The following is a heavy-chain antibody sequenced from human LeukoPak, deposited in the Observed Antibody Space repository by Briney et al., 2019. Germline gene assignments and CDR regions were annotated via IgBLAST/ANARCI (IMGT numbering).Heavy chain of an antibody. CDR3: ARDSYGYNWFDP. CDR1: GYTFPSYY. Sequence: ASVTVSCKASGYTFPSYYMHWVRQAPGQGLEWMGIINPSGGSTSYAQKFQGRVTMTRDTSTSTVYMELSSLRSEDTAVYYCARDSYGYNWFDPWGQGTLVTVSS. V-gene: IGHV1-46*01. J-gene: IGHJ5*02. D-gene: IGHD5-18*01. CDR2: INPSGGST.